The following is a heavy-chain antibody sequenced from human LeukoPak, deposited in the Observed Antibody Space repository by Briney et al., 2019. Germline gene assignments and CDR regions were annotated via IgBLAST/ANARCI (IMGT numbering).Heavy chain of an antibody. CDR2: IYYSGST. V-gene: IGHV4-39*01. J-gene: IGHJ4*02. CDR1: GGSISSSSYY. Sequence: PSETLSLTCTVSGGSISSSSYYWGWIRQPPGKGLEWIGSIYYSGSTYYNPSLKSRVTISVDTSKNRFSLKLSSVTAADTAVYYCASLHYDYVFSFQWGGSYYFDYWGQGTLVTVSS. CDR3: ASLHYDYVFSFQWGGSYYFDY. D-gene: IGHD3-16*01.